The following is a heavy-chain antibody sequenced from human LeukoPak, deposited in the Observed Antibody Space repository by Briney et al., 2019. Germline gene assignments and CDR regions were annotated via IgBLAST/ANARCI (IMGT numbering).Heavy chain of an antibody. V-gene: IGHV1-69*13. CDR1: GGTFSSYA. J-gene: IGHJ6*04. D-gene: IGHD4-17*01. Sequence: SVKVSCKASGGTFSSYAISWVRQAPGQGLEWMGGIIPIFGTANYAQKFHGRVTITADESTSTAYMELSSLRSEDTAVYYCARDLGMTTAMGRYGMDVWGKGTTVTVSS. CDR2: IIPIFGTA. CDR3: ARDLGMTTAMGRYGMDV.